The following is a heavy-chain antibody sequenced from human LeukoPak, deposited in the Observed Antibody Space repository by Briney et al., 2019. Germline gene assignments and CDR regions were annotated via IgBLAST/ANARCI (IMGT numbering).Heavy chain of an antibody. Sequence: PGGSLRLSCAASGFIVSSKYMSWVRQAPGKGLEWVSVIYSGGSTYYAASVEGRFTISRDNAKNSLYLQMNSLRAEDTAVYYCARRQGAAAGIYFDYWGQGTLVTVSS. D-gene: IGHD6-13*01. V-gene: IGHV3-53*01. CDR1: GFIVSSKY. J-gene: IGHJ4*02. CDR3: ARRQGAAAGIYFDY. CDR2: IYSGGST.